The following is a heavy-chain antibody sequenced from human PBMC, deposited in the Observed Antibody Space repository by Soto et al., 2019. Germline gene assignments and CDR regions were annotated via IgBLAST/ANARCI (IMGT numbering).Heavy chain of an antibody. V-gene: IGHV3-53*02. J-gene: IGHJ6*02. CDR1: GFTVSSNY. D-gene: IGHD3-9*01. Sequence: EVQLVETGGGLIQPGGSLRLSCAASGFTVSSNYMSWVRQAPGKGLEWVSVIYSGGSTYYADSVKGRFTISRDNSKNTLYLQMNSLGAEDTAVYYCARDRPPEGILTGYSSPYGMDVWGQGTTVTVSS. CDR3: ARDRPPEGILTGYSSPYGMDV. CDR2: IYSGGST.